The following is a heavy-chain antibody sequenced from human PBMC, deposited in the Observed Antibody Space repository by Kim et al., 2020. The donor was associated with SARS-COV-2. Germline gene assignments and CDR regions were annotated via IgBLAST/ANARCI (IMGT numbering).Heavy chain of an antibody. CDR1: GGSFSGYY. Sequence: SETLSLTCAVYGGSFSGYYWSWIRQPPGKGLEWIGEINHSGSTNYNPSLKSRVTISVDTSKNQFSLKLSSVTAADTAVYYCARGSGDSGYDWILNNYWG. J-gene: IGHJ4*01. CDR2: INHSGST. CDR3: ARGSGDSGYDWILNNY. D-gene: IGHD5-12*01. V-gene: IGHV4-34*01.